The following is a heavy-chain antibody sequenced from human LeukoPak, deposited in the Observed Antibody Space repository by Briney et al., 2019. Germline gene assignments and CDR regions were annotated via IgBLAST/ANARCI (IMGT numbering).Heavy chain of an antibody. CDR2: IWYDGSNK. Sequence: GGSLRLSCAASGVTFSSYDMHWVRQAPGKGLEWVAVIWYDGSNKYYADSVKGRFTISRDNSKNTLYLQMNSLRAEDTAVYYCARLLRYYFDYWGQGTLVAVSS. J-gene: IGHJ4*02. V-gene: IGHV3-33*01. CDR3: ARLLRYYFDY. D-gene: IGHD4-17*01. CDR1: GVTFSSYD.